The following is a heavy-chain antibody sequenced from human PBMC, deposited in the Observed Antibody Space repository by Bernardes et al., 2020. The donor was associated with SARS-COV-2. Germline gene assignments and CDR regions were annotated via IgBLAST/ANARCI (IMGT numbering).Heavy chain of an antibody. CDR1: GGSISSHY. CDR3: AFGNLEWVYDY. Sequence: SETLSLTCTVSGGSISSHYWSWIRQPPGKGLEWIGYVWIGYIYYSGSTNYNPSLKSRVTISVDTSKNQFSLKMSSVTAADTAVYYCAFGNLEWVYDYWGQGTLVTVSS. V-gene: IGHV4-59*11. D-gene: IGHD3-3*01. CDR2: IYYSGST. J-gene: IGHJ4*02.